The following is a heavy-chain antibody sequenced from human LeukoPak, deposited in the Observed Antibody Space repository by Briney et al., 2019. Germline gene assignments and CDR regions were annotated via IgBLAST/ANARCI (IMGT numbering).Heavy chain of an antibody. V-gene: IGHV3-48*02. CDR1: GFTFSPLG. Sequence: GGSLRLSCAASGFTFSPLGMNWVRQAPGRGLEWVSYISSGSSTTYYADSVKGRFTISRDNAKNSLYLQVNSLRDEDTAVYYCARGRGLTLSYHYFDYWGQGTLVTVSS. D-gene: IGHD3-10*01. CDR3: ARGRGLTLSYHYFDY. CDR2: ISSGSSTT. J-gene: IGHJ4*02.